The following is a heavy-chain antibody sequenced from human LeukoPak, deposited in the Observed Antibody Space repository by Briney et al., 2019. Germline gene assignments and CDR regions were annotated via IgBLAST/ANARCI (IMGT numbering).Heavy chain of an antibody. J-gene: IGHJ4*02. V-gene: IGHV4-4*02. CDR1: GGSISSSNW. Sequence: SETLSLTCAVSGGSISSSNWWSWVRQPPGKGLEWIGEIYHSGSTNYNPSLKSRVTISVDKSKNQFSLKLSSVTAADTAVYYCARDGGSYYFALDYWGQGTLVTVSS. CDR2: IYHSGST. CDR3: ARDGGSYYFALDY. D-gene: IGHD1-26*01.